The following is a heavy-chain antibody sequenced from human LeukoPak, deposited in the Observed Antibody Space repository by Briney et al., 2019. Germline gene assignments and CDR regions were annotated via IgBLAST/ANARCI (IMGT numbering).Heavy chain of an antibody. CDR2: ISYDGSNK. CDR3: AKGRYSSGWNWYFDL. V-gene: IGHV3-30*18. Sequence: PGGSLRLSCAASGFTFSSYGMHWVRQAPGKELEWVAVISYDGSNKDYADSVKGRFTISRDNSKNTLYLQMNSLRAEDTAVYYCAKGRYSSGWNWYFDLWGRGTLVTVSS. J-gene: IGHJ2*01. D-gene: IGHD6-19*01. CDR1: GFTFSSYG.